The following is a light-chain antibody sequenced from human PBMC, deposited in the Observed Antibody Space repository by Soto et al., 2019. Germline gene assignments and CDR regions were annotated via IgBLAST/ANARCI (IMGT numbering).Light chain of an antibody. Sequence: DIQMTQSPSSLSASVGDRVTIPCRASQSISSYLNWYQQTPGKAPKLLIYGASSLLTGVPSRFSRRASGTDFPLTTSRLQTGDFATYYCQQTFSTPWTFGRGTKVELK. J-gene: IGKJ1*01. CDR1: QSISSY. CDR3: QQTFSTPWT. V-gene: IGKV1-39*01. CDR2: GAS.